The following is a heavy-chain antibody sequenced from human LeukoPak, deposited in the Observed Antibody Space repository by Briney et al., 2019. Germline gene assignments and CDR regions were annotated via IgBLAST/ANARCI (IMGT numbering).Heavy chain of an antibody. D-gene: IGHD6-13*01. CDR1: GFTFGGYW. CDR3: ARESTAGYNSSWYGFRN. CDR2: TNQDGSEK. V-gene: IGHV3-7*01. Sequence: PGGSLRLSCAASGFTFGGYWMSWVRQAPGKGLEWVANTNQDGSEKYYVDSVKGRFTISRDNAKNSLFLQMGSLRVEDTAVYYCARESTAGYNSSWYGFRNWGQGTLVSVSS. J-gene: IGHJ1*01.